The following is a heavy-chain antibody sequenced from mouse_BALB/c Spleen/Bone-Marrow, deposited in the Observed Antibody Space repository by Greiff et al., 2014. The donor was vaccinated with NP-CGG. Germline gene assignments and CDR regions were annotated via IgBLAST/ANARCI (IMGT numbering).Heavy chain of an antibody. Sequence: VQLQQSGAELVEPGASVKLSCTASGFPIKDYYMQWVKQRPEQGLEWIGRIYPGNGNTKYDPKFQGKATITADTSSNTANLQLSSLTAEDAAVYCCATTDSAGVLAYWGQGTLVTVSA. CDR2: IYPGNGNT. D-gene: IGHD3-2*01. J-gene: IGHJ3*01. CDR3: ATTDSAGVLAY. V-gene: IGHV14-3*02. CDR1: GFPIKDYY.